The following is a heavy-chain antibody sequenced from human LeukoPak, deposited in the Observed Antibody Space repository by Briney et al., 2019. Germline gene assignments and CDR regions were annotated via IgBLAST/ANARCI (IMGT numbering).Heavy chain of an antibody. D-gene: IGHD5-12*01. J-gene: IGHJ6*03. CDR1: GFTFISYG. Sequence: GGSLRLSCAASGFTFISYGMHWVRQAPGKGLEWVAFIRYDGSNKYYADSVKGRFTISRDNSKNTLYLQMKSLSAEDTAVYYCAKGGGYEAQYYYYYLDVWGKGTTVTISS. V-gene: IGHV3-30*02. CDR3: AKGGGYEAQYYYYYLDV. CDR2: IRYDGSNK.